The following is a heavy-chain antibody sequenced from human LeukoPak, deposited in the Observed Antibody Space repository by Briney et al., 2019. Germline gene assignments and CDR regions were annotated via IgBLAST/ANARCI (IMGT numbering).Heavy chain of an antibody. CDR1: GGSFSGYY. Sequence: SETLSLTCAVYGGSFSGYYWSWIRQPPGKGLEWIGYIYYSGSTNYNPSLKSRVTISVDTSKNQFSLKLSSVTAADTAVYYCARGSSFYYYYGMDVWGQGTTVTVSS. CDR2: IYYSGST. CDR3: ARGSSFYYYYGMDV. D-gene: IGHD2-15*01. J-gene: IGHJ6*02. V-gene: IGHV4-59*01.